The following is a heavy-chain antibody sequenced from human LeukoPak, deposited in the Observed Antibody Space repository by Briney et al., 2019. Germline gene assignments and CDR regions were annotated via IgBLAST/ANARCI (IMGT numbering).Heavy chain of an antibody. CDR2: IHYTGRT. CDR3: ARVGLGRRYYFDY. D-gene: IGHD2-15*01. CDR1: GGSISSGDYF. Sequence: SETLSLTCNVSGGSISSGDYFWNWIRQPPGKGLEWLGYIHYTGRTYYNPSLKSRVTISVDTSKNQFSLKLSSVTAADTAVYYCARVGLGRRYYFDYWGQGTLVTVSS. J-gene: IGHJ4*02. V-gene: IGHV4-30-4*01.